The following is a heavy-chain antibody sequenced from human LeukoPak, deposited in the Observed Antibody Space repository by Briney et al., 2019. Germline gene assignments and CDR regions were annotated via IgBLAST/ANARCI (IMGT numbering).Heavy chain of an antibody. CDR1: GGSISSYY. CDR3: ARHMGLGYSYGYPYFDY. Sequence: SETLSLTCTVSGGSISSYYWSWIRQPPGKGLEWIGYIYYSGSTNYNPSLKSRVTISVDTSKNQFSLKLSSVTAAGTAVYYCARHMGLGYSYGYPYFDYWGQGTLVTVSS. CDR2: IYYSGST. D-gene: IGHD5-18*01. J-gene: IGHJ4*02. V-gene: IGHV4-59*08.